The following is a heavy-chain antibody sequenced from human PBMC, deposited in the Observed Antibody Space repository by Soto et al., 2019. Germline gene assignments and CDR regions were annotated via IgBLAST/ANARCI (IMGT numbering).Heavy chain of an antibody. V-gene: IGHV2-5*01. CDR3: AHRRPLWFGYHEMFDP. Sequence: SGPTLVNPTQTLTLTCTFSGFSLSTSGVGVGWIRQPPGKALEWLALIYWNDDKRYSPSLKSRLTITKDTSKNQVVLTMTNMDPVDTATYYCAHRRPLWFGYHEMFDPWGQGTLVTVSS. J-gene: IGHJ5*02. CDR1: GFSLSTSGVG. D-gene: IGHD3-10*01. CDR2: IYWNDDK.